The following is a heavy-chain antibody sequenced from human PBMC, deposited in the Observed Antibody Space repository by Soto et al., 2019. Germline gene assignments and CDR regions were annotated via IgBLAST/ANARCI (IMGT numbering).Heavy chain of an antibody. CDR3: ARQTGTDGMDD. Sequence: SETRSVTCTVSGGSIRRSNCYGGWIRHPQGKGLEWIGSIYSSGSTYYNPSLKSRVTISVDTSKNQSSLKVSSVTAADTAVYYCARQTGTDGMDDWVQGTTVT. CDR2: IYSSGST. V-gene: IGHV4-39*01. D-gene: IGHD3-9*01. J-gene: IGHJ6*01. CDR1: GGSIRRSNCY.